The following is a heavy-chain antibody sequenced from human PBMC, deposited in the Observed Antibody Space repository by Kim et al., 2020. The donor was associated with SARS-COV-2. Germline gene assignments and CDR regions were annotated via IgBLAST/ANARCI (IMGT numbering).Heavy chain of an antibody. J-gene: IGHJ4*02. CDR2: SGGST. Sequence: SGGSTYYADSVKGRFTISRDNSKNTLYLQMNSLRAEDTAVYYCAKGIDGGWGQGTLVTVSS. D-gene: IGHD3-16*01. V-gene: IGHV3-23*01. CDR3: AKGIDGG.